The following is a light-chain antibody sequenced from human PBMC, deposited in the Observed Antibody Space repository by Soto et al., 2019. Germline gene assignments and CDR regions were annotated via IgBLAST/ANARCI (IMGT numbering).Light chain of an antibody. CDR1: QSVSSY. J-gene: IGKJ1*01. CDR3: QQRSNWPRT. CDR2: DAS. V-gene: IGKV3-11*01. Sequence: EIVLTQSPATLSLSPGGRATLSCRASQSVSSYLAWYQQKPGQAPRLLIYDASNRATGIPARFSGSGSGTDFTLTINSLEPEDFAVYYCQQRSNWPRTFGQGTKVDIK.